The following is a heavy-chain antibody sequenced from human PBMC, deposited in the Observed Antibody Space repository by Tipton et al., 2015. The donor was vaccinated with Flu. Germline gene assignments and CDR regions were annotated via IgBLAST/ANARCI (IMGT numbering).Heavy chain of an antibody. CDR1: GGSISSYY. V-gene: IGHV4-59*01. CDR3: ARGNRYHYDS. Sequence: LRLSCTVSGGSISSYYWSWIRQPPGKRLEWIGYIYYSGNTKYNPSLKSRVTISVDTSKNQFSLKLSSVTAADTAVYYCARGNRYHYDSWGQGTLVTVSS. J-gene: IGHJ1*01. CDR2: IYYSGNT. D-gene: IGHD3-22*01.